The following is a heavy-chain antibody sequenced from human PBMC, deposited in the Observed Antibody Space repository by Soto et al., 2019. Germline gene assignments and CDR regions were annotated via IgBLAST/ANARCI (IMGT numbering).Heavy chain of an antibody. V-gene: IGHV1-18*01. J-gene: IGHJ6*02. CDR3: ARRVQVWLPDYYGLDV. Sequence: QAQLVQSGAEVKKPGASVNVSCKASGYDYVTYAITWVRQRPGQGLEWMGWISTLNGNTNYAQNFQGRVTMTTDTSTRIVHLELRSLRSGDTAVYYCARRVQVWLPDYYGLDVWGQGTTVTVSS. CDR1: GYDYVTYA. CDR2: ISTLNGNT. D-gene: IGHD5-18*01.